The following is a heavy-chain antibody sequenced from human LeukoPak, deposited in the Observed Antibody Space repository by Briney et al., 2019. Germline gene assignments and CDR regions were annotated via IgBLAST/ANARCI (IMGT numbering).Heavy chain of an antibody. CDR2: IYTSGST. V-gene: IGHV4-4*07. J-gene: IGHJ4*02. Sequence: SETLSLTCTVSGGSISSYYWSWIRQPAGKGLEWIGRIYTSGSTNYNPSLKSRVTMSVDTSKNQFSLKLSSVTAADTAVYYCARGDCSGGSCYSVYWGQGTLVTVSS. CDR1: GGSISSYY. CDR3: ARGDCSGGSCYSVY. D-gene: IGHD2-15*01.